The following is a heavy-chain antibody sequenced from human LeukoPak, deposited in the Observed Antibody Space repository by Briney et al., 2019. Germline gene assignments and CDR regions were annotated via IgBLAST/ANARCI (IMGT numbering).Heavy chain of an antibody. CDR1: GFTFSSYG. D-gene: IGHD3-10*01. Sequence: PGGSLRLSCAASGFTFSSYGMSWVRQAPGKGLEWVSAISGSGSSTYYADSVKGRFTISRDNSKNTLYVQMNSLRADDTAVYYCARGPTRPLLYLWYFDLWGRGTLVTVSS. J-gene: IGHJ2*01. CDR3: ARGPTRPLLYLWYFDL. CDR2: ISGSGSST. V-gene: IGHV3-23*01.